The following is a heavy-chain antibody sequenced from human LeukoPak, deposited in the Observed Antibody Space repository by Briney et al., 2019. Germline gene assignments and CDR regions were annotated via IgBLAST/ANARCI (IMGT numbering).Heavy chain of an antibody. J-gene: IGHJ4*02. CDR1: GFTFSSYG. CDR2: IWYDGSNK. Sequence: GRSLRLSCAASGFTFSSYGVHWVRQAPGKGLEWVAVIWYDGSNKYYADSVKGRFTISRDNSKNTLYLQMNSLRAEDTAVYYCVKDSPPRYSGSPPAYWGQGTLVTVSS. V-gene: IGHV3-33*06. CDR3: VKDSPPRYSGSPPAY. D-gene: IGHD1-26*01.